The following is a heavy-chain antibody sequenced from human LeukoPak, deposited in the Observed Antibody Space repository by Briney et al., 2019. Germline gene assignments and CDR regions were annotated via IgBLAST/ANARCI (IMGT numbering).Heavy chain of an antibody. D-gene: IGHD2-2*01. CDR2: VYSSGTT. Sequence: SETLSLTCTVSGGSTSGYSWSWFRQPPGRGLEYIGYVYSSGTTNYNPSLKSRVTISVDTSKNQFSLKLSSVTAADTAVYYCAMGSSSTSIDYWGQGTLVTVSS. CDR1: GGSTSGYS. J-gene: IGHJ4*02. V-gene: IGHV4-59*01. CDR3: AMGSSSTSIDY.